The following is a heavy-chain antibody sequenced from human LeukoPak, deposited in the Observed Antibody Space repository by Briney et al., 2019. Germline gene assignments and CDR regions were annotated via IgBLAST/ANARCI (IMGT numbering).Heavy chain of an antibody. CDR2: TSGSGDGT. Sequence: VGFLRLSCAASGFTFSSYAMSWVRQAPGKGLEWVSATSGSGDGTFYADSVKGRFTISRDNSKNTLYLQMDILITEDTPIYFCINLRDFFDSSGQVDYWGQGTLVTVSS. CDR1: GFTFSSYA. CDR3: INLRDFFDSSGQVDY. D-gene: IGHD3-22*01. J-gene: IGHJ4*02. V-gene: IGHV3-23*01.